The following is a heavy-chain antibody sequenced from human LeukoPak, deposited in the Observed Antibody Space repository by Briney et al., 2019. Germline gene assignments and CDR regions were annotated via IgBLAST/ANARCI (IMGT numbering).Heavy chain of an antibody. CDR2: IYYSGST. D-gene: IGHD4-11*01. CDR3: ARGGLYSNYGWFDP. V-gene: IGHV4-39*07. J-gene: IGHJ5*02. Sequence: PSETLSLTCTVSGGSISSSSYYWGWIRQPPGKGLEWIGSIYYSGSTYYNPSLKSRVTISVDTSKNQFSLKLSSVTAADTAVYYCARGGLYSNYGWFDPWGQGTLVTVSS. CDR1: GGSISSSSYY.